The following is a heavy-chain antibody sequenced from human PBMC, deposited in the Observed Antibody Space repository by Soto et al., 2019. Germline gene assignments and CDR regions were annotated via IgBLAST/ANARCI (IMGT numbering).Heavy chain of an antibody. CDR3: TTALEAVGEPRYYYGMDV. J-gene: IGHJ6*02. CDR1: GFTFSNAW. CDR2: IKSKTDGGTT. V-gene: IGHV3-15*07. Sequence: EVQLVESGGGLVKPGGSLRLSCAASGFTFSNAWMNWVRQAPGKGLEWVGRIKSKTDGGTTDYAAPVKGRFTISRDDSKNTLYLQMNSLKTEDTAVYYCTTALEAVGEPRYYYGMDVWGQGTTVTVSS.